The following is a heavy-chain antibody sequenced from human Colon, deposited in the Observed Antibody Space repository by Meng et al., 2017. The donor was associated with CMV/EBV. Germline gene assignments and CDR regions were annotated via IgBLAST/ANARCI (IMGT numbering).Heavy chain of an antibody. CDR3: VKIEDDFGEPISGAMDV. J-gene: IGHJ6*02. Sequence: GGSLRLSCAASGFTFDDHAMHWVRQLPGKGLEWVSGISWNSDKIAYADSVKGRFTISRDNTKNSLYLQMNSLRAEDTAIYYCVKIEDDFGEPISGAMDVWGQGTTVTVS. CDR2: ISWNSDKI. CDR1: GFTFDDHA. V-gene: IGHV3-9*01. D-gene: IGHD3-10*01.